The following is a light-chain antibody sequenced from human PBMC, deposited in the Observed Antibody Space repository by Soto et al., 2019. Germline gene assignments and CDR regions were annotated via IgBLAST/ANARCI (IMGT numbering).Light chain of an antibody. Sequence: EILLTQSPATLSVSRGERARLSCRASQSISSNLAWYQQKPGQAPRLLIYAVSTEATGIPARFSGSGSGTDFTLTISRLEPEDFAVYYCQQYGSSTTFGQGTHWRL. CDR3: QQYGSSTT. V-gene: IGKV3-15*01. CDR1: QSISSN. J-gene: IGKJ5*01. CDR2: AVS.